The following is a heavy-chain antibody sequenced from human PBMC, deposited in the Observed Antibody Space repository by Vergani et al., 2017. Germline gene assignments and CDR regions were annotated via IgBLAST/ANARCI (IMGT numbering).Heavy chain of an antibody. CDR1: GGSISSGGYY. Sequence: QVQLQESGPGLVRPSQTLSLTCTVSGGSISSGGYYWSWIRQHPGKGLEWIGYIYYSGSTYYNPSLKSRVTISVDTSKNQFSLKLSSVTAADTAVYYCARTTYSSGWYAADYWGQGTLVTVSS. D-gene: IGHD6-19*01. V-gene: IGHV4-31*03. CDR3: ARTTYSSGWYAADY. CDR2: IYYSGST. J-gene: IGHJ4*02.